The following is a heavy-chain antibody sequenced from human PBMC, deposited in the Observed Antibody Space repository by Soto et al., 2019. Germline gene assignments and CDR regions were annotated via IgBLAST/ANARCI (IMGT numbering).Heavy chain of an antibody. D-gene: IGHD1-7*01. Sequence: ASVKVSCKASGYTFTSNGISWVRQAPGQGLEWMGWMNPNSGNTGYAQKFQGRVTMTRNTSISTAYMELRSLRSEDTAVYYCARGGTTIQNYYYYYMDVWGKGTTVTVSS. CDR2: MNPNSGNT. CDR1: GYTFTSNG. CDR3: ARGGTTIQNYYYYYMDV. V-gene: IGHV1-8*02. J-gene: IGHJ6*03.